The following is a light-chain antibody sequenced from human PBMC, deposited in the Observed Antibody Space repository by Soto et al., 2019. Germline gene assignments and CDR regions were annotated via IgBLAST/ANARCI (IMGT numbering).Light chain of an antibody. V-gene: IGKV3-20*01. CDR2: GAS. CDR1: QSVSNN. J-gene: IGKJ1*01. CDR3: QQYGTSPQT. Sequence: EVVLTQSPATLSVSPGESARLSCRASQSVSNNLTWYQQKPGQPPRLLIYGASTRATGVPGRFSGSGSETEFTLTISRLEPEDFAVYYCQQYGTSPQTFGQGTKVDIK.